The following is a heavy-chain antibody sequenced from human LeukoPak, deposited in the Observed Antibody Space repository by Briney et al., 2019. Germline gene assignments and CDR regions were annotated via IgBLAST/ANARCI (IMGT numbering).Heavy chain of an antibody. CDR3: ARGLGGPYYYFTRDFDY. V-gene: IGHV3-21*01. CDR2: ISSSSSYI. D-gene: IGHD2/OR15-2a*01. CDR1: GFTFSSYS. J-gene: IGHJ4*02. Sequence: GRSLRLSCAASGFTFSSYSMNWVRQAPGKGLEWVSSISSSSSYIYYADSVKGRFTISRDNAKNSLYLQMNSLRAEDTAVYYCARGLGGPYYYFTRDFDYWGQGTLVTVSS.